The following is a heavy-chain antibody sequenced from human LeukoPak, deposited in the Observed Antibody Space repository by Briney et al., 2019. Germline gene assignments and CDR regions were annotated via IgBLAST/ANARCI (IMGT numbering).Heavy chain of an antibody. V-gene: IGHV3-30*18. CDR3: AKSWGVEYSSGFYIGVDY. J-gene: IGHJ4*02. CDR1: GFTFSNYW. D-gene: IGHD3-22*01. Sequence: GGSLRLSCAASGFTFSNYWMHWVRQVPGKGLEWVAIITYDGTDKNYADSVKGRFTISRDNSKSTVYLQMNSLRAEDTAVFYCAKSWGVEYSSGFYIGVDYWGQGTLVTVSS. CDR2: ITYDGTDK.